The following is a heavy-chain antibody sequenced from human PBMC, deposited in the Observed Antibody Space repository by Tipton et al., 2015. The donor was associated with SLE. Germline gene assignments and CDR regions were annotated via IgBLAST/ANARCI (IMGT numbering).Heavy chain of an antibody. V-gene: IGHV4-39*02. Sequence: TLSLTCSVSGDSITSTSYYWGWIRQSPGKGLEWIGNFYHRGTTYYNPSLKSRVTISADTSKNHLSLKLTSVTAADTAVYFCARSSSVRTLLWPTFAYWGQGTLVTVSS. CDR1: GDSITSTSYY. CDR2: FYHRGTT. D-gene: IGHD2/OR15-2a*01. J-gene: IGHJ4*02. CDR3: ARSSSVRTLLWPTFAY.